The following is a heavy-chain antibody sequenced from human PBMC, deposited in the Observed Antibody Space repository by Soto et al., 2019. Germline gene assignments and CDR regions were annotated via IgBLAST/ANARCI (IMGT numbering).Heavy chain of an antibody. J-gene: IGHJ4*02. V-gene: IGHV4-4*02. CDR3: ATRDPGTSVDY. Sequence: SETLSLTCAVSGGSFTSNNWWTWVRQPPGQGLEWIGEIYRTGSTNYNTSLKSRVTISLDKSENKFSLKVTSLTAADTAVYYCATRDPGTSVDYWGQGTLVTVSS. D-gene: IGHD1-7*01. CDR1: GGSFTSNNW. CDR2: IYRTGST.